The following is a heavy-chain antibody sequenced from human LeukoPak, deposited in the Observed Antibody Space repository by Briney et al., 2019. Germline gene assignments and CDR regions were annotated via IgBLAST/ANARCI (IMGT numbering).Heavy chain of an antibody. V-gene: IGHV3-30*18. Sequence: RSLRLFYATSAFPVHTYGQHRVPQAPRHGLPSVAVISYDGSNKYYADSVEGRFTISRDNSKNTLYLQMNSLRAEGTAVYYCAKEGGWYYFDYWGQGTLVTGSS. CDR3: AKEGGWYYFDY. J-gene: IGHJ4*02. CDR1: AFPVHTYG. D-gene: IGHD6-19*01. CDR2: ISYDGSNK.